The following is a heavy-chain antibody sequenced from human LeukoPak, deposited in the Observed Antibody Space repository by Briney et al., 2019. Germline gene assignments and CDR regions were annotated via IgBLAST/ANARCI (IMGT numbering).Heavy chain of an antibody. D-gene: IGHD2-21*01. CDR3: AREIMVSREWYFDL. J-gene: IGHJ2*01. Sequence: LGGSLRLSCAASGLTLSNYRMHRVRQAPGKGLVWVSRMNNDGSGTTYADSVRGRFTISRDNAKNTLYLQMNSLRVEDTAVYFCAREIMVSREWYFDLWGRSTLVTVAS. V-gene: IGHV3-74*01. CDR1: GLTLSNYR. CDR2: MNNDGSGT.